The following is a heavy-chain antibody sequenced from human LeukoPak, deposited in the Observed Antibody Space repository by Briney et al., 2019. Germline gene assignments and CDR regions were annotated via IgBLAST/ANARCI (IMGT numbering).Heavy chain of an antibody. J-gene: IGHJ5*02. V-gene: IGHV3-74*01. D-gene: IGHD6-6*01. CDR1: GLTFSSRW. CDR2: ITNDGSST. Sequence: GGSLRLSCAASGLTFSSRWMHWVRQAPGKGLVWVSRITNDGSSTTYADSVKGRFTISRDNAKNSLYLQMNSLRAEDTAVYYCARGSEYSSSSSWFDPWGQGTLVTVSS. CDR3: ARGSEYSSSSSWFDP.